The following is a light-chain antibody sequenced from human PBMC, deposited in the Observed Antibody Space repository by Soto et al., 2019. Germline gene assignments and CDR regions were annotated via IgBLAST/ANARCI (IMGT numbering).Light chain of an antibody. Sequence: DIQMTQSPSTLSASVGDRVTITCRASHIISSCLAWYQQKPGKAPKLLIYDASSLESGVPSRFSGSGSGTKFTLTITSLQPDDFATYYCQHYNNYWTFGQGTMVEIK. CDR3: QHYNNYWT. CDR2: DAS. CDR1: HIISSC. J-gene: IGKJ1*01. V-gene: IGKV1-5*01.